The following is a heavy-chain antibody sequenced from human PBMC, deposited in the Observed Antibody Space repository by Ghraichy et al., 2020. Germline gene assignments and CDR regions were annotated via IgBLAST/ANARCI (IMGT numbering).Heavy chain of an antibody. CDR2: IHYSGGT. Sequence: SETLSLTCFVSGGSINSYFWSWIRQPPGKGLEWIGYIHYSGGTNYNPSLKNRVTISIDTSETQFSLKLSSVTAADAAVYYCARERTIKGKDVWGQGTTVTVSS. D-gene: IGHD5-24*01. CDR1: GGSINSYF. CDR3: ARERTIKGKDV. V-gene: IGHV4-59*12. J-gene: IGHJ6*02.